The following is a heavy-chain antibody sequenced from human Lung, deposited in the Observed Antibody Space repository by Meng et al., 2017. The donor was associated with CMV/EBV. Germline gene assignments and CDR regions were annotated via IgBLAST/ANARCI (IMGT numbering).Heavy chain of an antibody. CDR2: INPNSGGT. Sequence: XVKVSCXASGYTFTGYYMHWVRQAPGQGLEWMGWINPNSGGTNYAQKFQGRVTMTRDTSISTAYMELSRLRSDDTAVYYCARALLFITMVRGAIGYWGQGTLVTVSS. D-gene: IGHD3-10*01. J-gene: IGHJ4*02. CDR1: GYTFTGYY. CDR3: ARALLFITMVRGAIGY. V-gene: IGHV1-2*02.